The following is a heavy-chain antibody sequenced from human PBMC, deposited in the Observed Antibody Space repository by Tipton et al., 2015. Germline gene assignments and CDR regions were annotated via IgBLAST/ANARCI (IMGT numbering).Heavy chain of an antibody. CDR1: GFTFSTYG. CDR2: ILYDGNNE. CDR3: AKDTFDYALPDPNYYYYFYGADV. D-gene: IGHD2-2*01. V-gene: IGHV3-30*18. Sequence: RSLRLSCAASGFTFSTYGTHWVRQGPGKGLEWVAVILYDGNNEFYADSVKGRFIISRDNSKNTVSLQMNSLRAEDTAVYYCAKDTFDYALPDPNYYYYFYGADVWGQGTTVTVSS. J-gene: IGHJ6*02.